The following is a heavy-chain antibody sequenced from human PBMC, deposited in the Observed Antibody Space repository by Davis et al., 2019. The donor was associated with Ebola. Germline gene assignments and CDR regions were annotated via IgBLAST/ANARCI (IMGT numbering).Heavy chain of an antibody. V-gene: IGHV4-4*02. CDR2: INHSGNT. J-gene: IGHJ4*02. CDR3: ARCSTTGTTGVDY. D-gene: IGHD1-1*01. CDR1: GDSISSSNW. Sequence: MPSETLSLTCAVSGDSISSSNWWRWVRQPPGKGLEWIGEINHSGNTNYDPSFKSRVTISVDTSKNQFSLKLSSVTAADTAVYYCARCSTTGTTGVDYWGQGTLVTVSS.